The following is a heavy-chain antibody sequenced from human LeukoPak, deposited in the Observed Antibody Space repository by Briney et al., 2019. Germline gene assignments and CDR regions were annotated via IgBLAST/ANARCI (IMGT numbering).Heavy chain of an antibody. CDR2: IYTSGST. Sequence: SETLSLTWTVSGGSISSYYWSWIRQPAGKGLEWIGRIYTSGSTNYNPSLKSRVTMSVDTSKNQFSLKLSSVTAADTAVYYCAREARRAVVVPAAIFRRYYFDYWGQGTLVTVSS. D-gene: IGHD2-2*02. J-gene: IGHJ4*02. CDR1: GGSISSYY. CDR3: AREARRAVVVPAAIFRRYYFDY. V-gene: IGHV4-4*07.